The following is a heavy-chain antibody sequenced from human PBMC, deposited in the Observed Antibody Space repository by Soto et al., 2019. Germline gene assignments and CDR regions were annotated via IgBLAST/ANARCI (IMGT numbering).Heavy chain of an antibody. CDR2: ISSTSSNI. CDR1: GFSFSTSI. V-gene: IGHV3-21*02. J-gene: IGHJ3*01. CDR3: ARGIASTSLVTFDV. D-gene: IGHD1-1*01. Sequence: EVLLVESGGGLVKPGGSLRLSCVASGFSFSTSIMHWVRQAPGKGLEWIATISSTSSNIYYEGSVKGRFSISRDNPKNSLLLQMNSLRADDMAVYYCARGIASTSLVTFDVWGQGTMVTVS.